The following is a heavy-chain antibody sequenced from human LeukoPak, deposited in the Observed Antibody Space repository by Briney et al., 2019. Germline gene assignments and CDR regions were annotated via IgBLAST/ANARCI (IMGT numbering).Heavy chain of an antibody. CDR1: GFTFSTYN. J-gene: IGHJ4*02. Sequence: GGSLRLSCVASGFTFSTYNMNWVRQAPGKGLEWVSSMSSSSSYKYYADSVKGRFTISRDNAKNSMFLQMNSLRAEDTAVYHCARVDSRTAQFDYWGQGTLVTVSS. CDR2: MSSSSSYK. D-gene: IGHD6-13*01. V-gene: IGHV3-21*01. CDR3: ARVDSRTAQFDY.